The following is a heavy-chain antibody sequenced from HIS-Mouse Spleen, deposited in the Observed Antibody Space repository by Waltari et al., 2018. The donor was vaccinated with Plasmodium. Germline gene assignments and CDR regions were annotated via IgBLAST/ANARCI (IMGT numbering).Heavy chain of an antibody. Sequence: EVQLVESGGGLIQPGGSLRLSCAASGFTVSRNYLSWVRQAPGKGLWWVSVIYSGGSTYYADAVKGRFTISRDNSKNTLYLQMNSLRAEDTAVYYCARGMKSSSSAFDIWGQGTMVTVSS. V-gene: IGHV3-53*01. CDR1: GFTVSRNY. CDR3: ARGMKSSSSAFDI. J-gene: IGHJ3*02. CDR2: IYSGGST. D-gene: IGHD6-6*01.